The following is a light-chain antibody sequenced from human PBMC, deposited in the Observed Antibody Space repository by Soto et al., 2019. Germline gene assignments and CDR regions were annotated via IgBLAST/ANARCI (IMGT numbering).Light chain of an antibody. Sequence: QSVLTQPASVSGSPGQSITISCTGTSSDVGGYNYVPWYQHHPGKVPQLMIYDVSNRPSGVSNRFSGSKSGNTASLTISGLQAEDEADYYCSSYTSSNTYVFGTGTKVTV. CDR3: SSYTSSNTYV. CDR1: SSDVGGYNY. V-gene: IGLV2-14*03. J-gene: IGLJ1*01. CDR2: DVS.